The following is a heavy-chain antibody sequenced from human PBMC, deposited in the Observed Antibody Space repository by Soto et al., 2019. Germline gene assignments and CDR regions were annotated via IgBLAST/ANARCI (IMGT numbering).Heavy chain of an antibody. CDR1: GGPFSSYA. CDR2: IIPISGTA. CDR3: ARSQGSSTSLEIYYYYYYGMDV. J-gene: IGHJ6*02. D-gene: IGHD2-2*01. V-gene: IGHV1-69*13. Sequence: SVKVSCKASGGPFSSYAISWVRQAPGQGLEWMGGIIPISGTANYAQKFQGRVTITADESTSTAYMELSSLRSEDTAVYYCARSQGSSTSLEIYYYYYYGMDVWGQGNTVTVSS.